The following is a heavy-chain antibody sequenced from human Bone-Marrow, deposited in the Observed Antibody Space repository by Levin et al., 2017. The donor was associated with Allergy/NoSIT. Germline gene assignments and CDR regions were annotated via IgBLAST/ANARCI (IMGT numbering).Heavy chain of an antibody. CDR2: IIPILGTA. J-gene: IGHJ6*02. Sequence: EASVKVSCKASGGTFSTYGISWVRQAPGQGLEWMGGIIPILGTANYAQKFQGRVTLSADESTSTAYMELSSLRSEDTAVYYCARGTWGVPASSEGYYYYGMDVWGQGTTVTVSS. CDR1: GGTFSTYG. CDR3: ARGTWGVPASSEGYYYYGMDV. V-gene: IGHV1-69*13. D-gene: IGHD3-16*01.